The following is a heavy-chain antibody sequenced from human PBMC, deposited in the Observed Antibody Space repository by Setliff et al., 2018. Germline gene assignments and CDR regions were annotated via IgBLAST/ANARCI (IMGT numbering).Heavy chain of an antibody. CDR2: ISSSGSKI. CDR3: VRDLHWGFDY. Sequence: GGSLRLSCAASGFTFSSYEMNWVRQAPGKGLEWVSYISSSGSKIYYADSVKGRFTISRDNAKRSLYLQMNGLRADDTGVYYCVRDLHWGFDYWGLGTLVTVSS. D-gene: IGHD7-27*01. V-gene: IGHV3-48*03. CDR1: GFTFSSYE. J-gene: IGHJ4*02.